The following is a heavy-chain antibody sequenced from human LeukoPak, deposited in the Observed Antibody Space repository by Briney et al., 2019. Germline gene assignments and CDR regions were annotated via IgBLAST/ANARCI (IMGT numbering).Heavy chain of an antibody. J-gene: IGHJ6*03. CDR3: AREAYASGSFRTDYYYMDV. CDR1: GYTFTGFY. CDR2: ISPTSGGT. Sequence: ASVKVSCKASGYTFTGFYMHWVRQAPGQGLEWMGWISPTSGGTNYAQKFQGRVTMTRDTSISTAYMELSRLRSDDTAVYYCAREAYASGSFRTDYYYMDVWGKGTTVTISS. V-gene: IGHV1-2*02. D-gene: IGHD3-10*01.